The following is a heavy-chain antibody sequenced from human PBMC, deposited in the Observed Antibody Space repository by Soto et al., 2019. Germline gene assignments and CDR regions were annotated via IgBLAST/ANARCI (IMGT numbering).Heavy chain of an antibody. CDR3: ARETGSEYSSSSSYFDY. V-gene: IGHV4-31*03. J-gene: IGHJ4*02. CDR1: GGSISSGGYY. CDR2: IYYSGST. Sequence: PSETPSLTCTVSGGSISSGGYYWSWIRQHPGKGLEWIGYIYYSGSTYYNPSLKSRVTISADTSKNQFSLKLSSVTAADTAVFYCARETGSEYSSSSSYFDYWGQGTLVTVSS. D-gene: IGHD6-6*01.